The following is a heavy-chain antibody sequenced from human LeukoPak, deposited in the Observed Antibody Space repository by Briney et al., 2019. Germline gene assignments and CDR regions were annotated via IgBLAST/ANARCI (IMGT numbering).Heavy chain of an antibody. CDR1: GFSFSGAW. V-gene: IGHV3-7*01. Sequence: GGSLRLSCAASGFSFSGAWMTWVRQAPGKGPECVANINGDGSATYYVASVKGRFTISRDNAKNSLYLQMNSLRAEDTAVYYCTRDFGWQQLDYWGQGTLVIVSS. CDR3: TRDFGWQQLDY. J-gene: IGHJ4*02. D-gene: IGHD5-24*01. CDR2: INGDGSAT.